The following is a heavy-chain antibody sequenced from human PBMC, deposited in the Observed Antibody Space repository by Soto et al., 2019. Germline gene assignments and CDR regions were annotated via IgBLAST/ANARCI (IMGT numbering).Heavy chain of an antibody. CDR3: ARAGYCSVSTCYTYYYYGMDV. Sequence: PGGSLRLSCAISGFTFKRYWMSWVRQAPAQGLEXGANIKPDGSEKYHVDSLKGRFTISRDNAKNSLFLQMNSLRAEDTAVYYCARAGYCSVSTCYTYYYYGMDVWGQGTTVTVSS. J-gene: IGHJ6*02. CDR2: IKPDGSEK. V-gene: IGHV3-7*01. D-gene: IGHD2-15*01. CDR1: GFTFKRYW.